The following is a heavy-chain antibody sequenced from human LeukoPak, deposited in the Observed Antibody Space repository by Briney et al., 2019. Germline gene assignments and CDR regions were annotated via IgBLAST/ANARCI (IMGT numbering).Heavy chain of an antibody. V-gene: IGHV4-30-4*01. Sequence: PSETLSLTCTVSGGSISSYYWSWIRQPPGKGLEWIGYIYYSGSTYYNPSLKSRVTISVDTSKNQFSLKLSSVTAADTAVYYCAGVGYDSSGYLTIDYWGQGALVTVSS. CDR1: GGSISSYY. J-gene: IGHJ4*02. CDR2: IYYSGST. D-gene: IGHD3-22*01. CDR3: AGVGYDSSGYLTIDY.